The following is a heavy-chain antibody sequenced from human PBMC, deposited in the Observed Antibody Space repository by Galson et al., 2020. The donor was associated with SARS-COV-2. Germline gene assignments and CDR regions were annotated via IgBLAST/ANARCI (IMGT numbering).Heavy chain of an antibody. J-gene: IGHJ4*02. V-gene: IGHV3-30*01. Sequence: PGESLKISCAASGFTFSSYAMHWVRQAPGKGLEWVGVISYDGSNKYYADSVKGRFTISRDNSKNTLYLQMNSLRAEDTAVYYCAREPTWIPFDYWGQGTLVTVSS. CDR3: AREPTWIPFDY. CDR1: GFTFSSYA. CDR2: ISYDGSNK. D-gene: IGHD5-18*01.